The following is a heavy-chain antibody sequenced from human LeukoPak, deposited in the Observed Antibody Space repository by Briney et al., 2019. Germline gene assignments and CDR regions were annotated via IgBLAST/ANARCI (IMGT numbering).Heavy chain of an antibody. CDR2: ISWNGGST. Sequence: GGSLRLSCAASGFTFDDYGMSWVRQVPGKGLEWVSGISWNGGSTGYEDSVKGRFTISRDNAKNSLYLQMNSLRAEDTALYYCARRYSSTWYYFDYWGQGTLVTVSS. CDR3: ARRYSSTWYYFDY. CDR1: GFTFDDYG. J-gene: IGHJ4*02. V-gene: IGHV3-20*04. D-gene: IGHD6-13*01.